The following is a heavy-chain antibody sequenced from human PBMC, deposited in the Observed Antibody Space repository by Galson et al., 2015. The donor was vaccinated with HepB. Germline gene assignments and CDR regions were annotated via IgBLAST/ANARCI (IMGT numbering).Heavy chain of an antibody. CDR2: ISSDYTSK. V-gene: IGHV3-30*07. D-gene: IGHD3-10*01. Sequence: SLRLSCAVSGFTFSRHALHWVRQAPGRGLEWVALISSDYTSKFYADSVKGRLSISRDNSKDTVYLQMNSLRDEDTAVYYCASDCDGSGSFYNMLGYWGQGTMVTVSS. J-gene: IGHJ4*02. CDR1: GFTFSRHA. CDR3: ASDCDGSGSFYNMLGY.